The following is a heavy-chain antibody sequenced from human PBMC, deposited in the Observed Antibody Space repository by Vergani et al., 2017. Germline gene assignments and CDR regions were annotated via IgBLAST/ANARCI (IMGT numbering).Heavy chain of an antibody. CDR3: ARDWVSGSSAMVSDDAFDI. CDR2: ISAYNGNT. Sequence: QVQLVQSGAEVKKPGSSVKVSCKASGGTFSSYTISWVRQAPGQGLEWMGWISAYNGNTNYAQKLQGRVTMTTDTSTSTAYMELRSLRSDDTAVYYCARDWVSGSSAMVSDDAFDIWGQGTMVTVSS. V-gene: IGHV1-18*01. CDR1: GGTFSSYT. D-gene: IGHD6-19*01. J-gene: IGHJ3*02.